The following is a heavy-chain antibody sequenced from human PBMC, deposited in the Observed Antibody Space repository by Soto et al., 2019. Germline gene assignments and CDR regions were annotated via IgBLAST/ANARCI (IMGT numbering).Heavy chain of an antibody. V-gene: IGHV4-34*01. J-gene: IGHJ2*01. CDR3: ARESHDILTGPPWVWYFDL. D-gene: IGHD3-9*01. CDR2: INDRGSI. CDR1: GGSFSGYY. Sequence: QVQLQQWGAGPLRPLETLSLTCGVSGGSFSGYYWAWIRQSPGKGLEWIGEINDRGSINYNPSLKSRVSISVETPKNHYSLNLRSVTAADTAVYYCARESHDILTGPPWVWYFDLWGRGTLVTVSS.